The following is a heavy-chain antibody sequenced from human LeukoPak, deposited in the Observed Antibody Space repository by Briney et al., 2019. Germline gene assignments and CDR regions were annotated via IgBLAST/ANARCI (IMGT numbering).Heavy chain of an antibody. CDR2: ISSSSSYI. CDR1: GFTFSSYS. D-gene: IGHD5-18*01. V-gene: IGHV3-21*01. CDR3: ARDLGYSYGLGY. J-gene: IGHJ4*02. Sequence: GGSLRLSCAASGFTFSSYSMNRVRQAPGKGLEWVSSISSSSSYIYYADSVKGRFTISRDNAKNSLYLQMNSLRAEDTAVYYCARDLGYSYGLGYWGQGTLVTVSS.